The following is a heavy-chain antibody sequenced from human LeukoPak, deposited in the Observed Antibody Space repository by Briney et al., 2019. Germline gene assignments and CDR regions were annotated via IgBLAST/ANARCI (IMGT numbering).Heavy chain of an antibody. J-gene: IGHJ1*01. CDR2: ISYDGSNK. CDR3: VKDDIVVVTVTQPHEYFQH. CDR1: GFTFSSYA. V-gene: IGHV3-30*04. D-gene: IGHD2-21*02. Sequence: QPGRSLRLSCAASGFTFSSYAMHWVRQAPGKGLEWVAVISYDGSNKYYADSVKGRFTISRDNSKNTLYLQMNSLRAEDTAVYYCVKDDIVVVTVTQPHEYFQHWGQGTLVTVSS.